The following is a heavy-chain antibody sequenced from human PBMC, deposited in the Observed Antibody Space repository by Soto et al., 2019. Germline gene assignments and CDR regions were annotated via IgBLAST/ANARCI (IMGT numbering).Heavy chain of an antibody. J-gene: IGHJ4*02. Sequence: SETLSLTCTVSGGSIRNYYWNWIRQPPGKGLEWIGYIYDSGTTNYNPSLASRVTMSVDTSKGQFSLKLSSVTAADTAVYYCARGRSSTSPYPIGYWGQGTLVTVSS. CDR3: ARGRSSTSPYPIGY. D-gene: IGHD2-2*01. V-gene: IGHV4-59*12. CDR2: IYDSGTT. CDR1: GGSIRNYY.